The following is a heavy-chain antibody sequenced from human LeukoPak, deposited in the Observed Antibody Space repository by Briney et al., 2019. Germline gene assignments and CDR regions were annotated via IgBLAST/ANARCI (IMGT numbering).Heavy chain of an antibody. CDR1: GYTFTSYA. J-gene: IGHJ6*02. CDR2: INTNTGNP. CDR3: ARVSVAGPYYYYGMDV. Sequence: ASVNVSCKASGYTFTSYAMNWVRQAPGQGLEWMGWINTNTGNPTYAQGFTGRFVFSLDTSVSTAYLQISSLKAEDTAVYYCARVSVAGPYYYYGMDVWGQGTTVTVSS. V-gene: IGHV7-4-1*02. D-gene: IGHD6-19*01.